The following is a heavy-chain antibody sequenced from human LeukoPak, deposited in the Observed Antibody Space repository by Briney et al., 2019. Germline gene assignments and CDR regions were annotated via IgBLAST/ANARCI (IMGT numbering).Heavy chain of an antibody. CDR2: INHSGST. D-gene: IGHD6-19*01. CDR1: GGSFSGYC. V-gene: IGHV4-34*01. CDR3: ARGRLGSSGWWEYFQH. Sequence: SETLSLTCAVYGGSFSGYCWSWIRQPPGKGLEWIGEINHSGSTNYNPSLKSRVTISVDMSKNQFSLKLSSVTAADTAVYYCARGRLGSSGWWEYFQHWGQGTLVTVSS. J-gene: IGHJ1*01.